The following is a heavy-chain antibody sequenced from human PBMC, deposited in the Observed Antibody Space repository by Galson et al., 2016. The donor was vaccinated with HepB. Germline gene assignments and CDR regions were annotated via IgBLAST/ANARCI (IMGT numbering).Heavy chain of an antibody. D-gene: IGHD3-10*01. CDR1: GYTFTTSG. J-gene: IGHJ4*02. CDR2: LSTYNGAT. Sequence: SVKVSCKASGYTFTTSGISWVRQAPGQGLEWMGWLSTYNGATIYEQKFQDRVTMTTDTSTSTAYMDLRSLRSDDTAVYYCAREAVGRMVQGVPSFDYWGQGTLVTVSS. V-gene: IGHV1-18*01. CDR3: AREAVGRMVQGVPSFDY.